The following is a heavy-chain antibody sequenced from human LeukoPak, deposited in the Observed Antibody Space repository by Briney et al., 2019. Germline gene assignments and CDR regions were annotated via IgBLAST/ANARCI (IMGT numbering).Heavy chain of an antibody. CDR3: ARDPSYGSSSWTYYFDY. V-gene: IGHV3-30-3*01. J-gene: IGHJ4*02. D-gene: IGHD6-13*01. CDR2: ISYDGSNK. Sequence: GGSLRLSCAASGFTFSSYAMHWVRQAPGKGLEWVAVISYDGSNKYYADSVKGRFTISRDNSKNTLYLQMNSLRAEDTAVYYCARDPSYGSSSWTYYFDYWGQGTLVTVSS. CDR1: GFTFSSYA.